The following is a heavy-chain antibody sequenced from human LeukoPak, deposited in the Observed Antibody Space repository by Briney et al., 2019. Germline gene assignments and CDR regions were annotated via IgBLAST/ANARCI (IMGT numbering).Heavy chain of an antibody. CDR3: ARGSLGYCSGGSCPFDY. CDR2: ISSDESIT. V-gene: IGHV3-74*01. Sequence: GGSLRLSCATSGFTFSNYWMHWVRQAPGKGLVWVSRISSDESITSYADSVKGRFTISRDNAKNTLFLQMNGLRVEDTAVYYCARGSLGYCSGGSCPFDYWGQGTLVTVSS. CDR1: GFTFSNYW. D-gene: IGHD2-15*01. J-gene: IGHJ4*02.